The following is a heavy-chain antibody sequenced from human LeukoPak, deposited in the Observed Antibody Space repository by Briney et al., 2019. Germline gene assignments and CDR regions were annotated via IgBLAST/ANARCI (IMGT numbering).Heavy chain of an antibody. Sequence: PSQTLSLTCTVSGGSISSGGYYWSWIRQHPGKGLEWIGYIYYSGSTYYNPSLKSRVTISVDTSKNQFSLKLSSVTAADTAVYYCARGVVRGVISNAFDNWGQGTLVTVYS. CDR3: ARGVVRGVISNAFDN. CDR1: GGSISSGGYY. V-gene: IGHV4-31*03. CDR2: IYYSGST. D-gene: IGHD3-10*01. J-gene: IGHJ3*02.